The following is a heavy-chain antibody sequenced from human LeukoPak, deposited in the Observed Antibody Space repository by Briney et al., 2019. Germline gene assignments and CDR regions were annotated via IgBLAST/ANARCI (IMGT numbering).Heavy chain of an antibody. CDR1: GFTFSSYA. CDR2: MRGSGSST. Sequence: GGSLRLSCAASGFTFSSYAMSWVRQAPGKGLEWVSAMRGSGSSTYYADSVKGRFPISRDNSKNTLYLQMNSLRAEDTAVYYCAKPPRDYGDSRWFDPWGQGTLVTVSS. V-gene: IGHV3-23*01. J-gene: IGHJ5*02. CDR3: AKPPRDYGDSRWFDP. D-gene: IGHD4-17*01.